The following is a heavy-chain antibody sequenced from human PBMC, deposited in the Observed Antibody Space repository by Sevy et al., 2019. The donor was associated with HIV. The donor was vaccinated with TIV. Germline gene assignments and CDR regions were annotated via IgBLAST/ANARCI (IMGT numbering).Heavy chain of an antibody. Sequence: GGSLRLSCAASGFIDSSSWMTWVRLAPGKGLEGVATIKQDGSEKYYVDSVKGRFTISRDNAKNSLYLQMRSLRVEDTAMYYCASDYSWGQGTLVTVSS. J-gene: IGHJ4*02. CDR3: ASDYS. CDR2: IKQDGSEK. V-gene: IGHV3-7*01. CDR1: GFIDSSSW.